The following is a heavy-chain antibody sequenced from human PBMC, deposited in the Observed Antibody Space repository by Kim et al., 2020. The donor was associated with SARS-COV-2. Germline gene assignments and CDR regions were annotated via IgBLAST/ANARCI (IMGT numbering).Heavy chain of an antibody. CDR2: IYYSGST. V-gene: IGHV4-39*01. CDR1: GGSISSSSYY. D-gene: IGHD3-10*01. CDR3: ARFTMVQGVIIFGGGFDP. Sequence: SETLSLTCTVSGGSISSSSYYWGWIRQPPGKGLEWIGSIYYSGSTYYNPSLKRRVTISVDTAKNRFSLKLSSVTAADTAVYYCARFTMVQGVIIFGGGFDPWGQGTLVTVSS. J-gene: IGHJ5*02.